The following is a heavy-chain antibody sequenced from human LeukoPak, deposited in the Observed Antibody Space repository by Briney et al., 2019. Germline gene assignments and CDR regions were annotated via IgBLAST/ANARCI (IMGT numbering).Heavy chain of an antibody. V-gene: IGHV3-23*01. CDR1: GFTFGSYV. D-gene: IGHD2-15*01. Sequence: PGGSLRLSCAASGFTFGSYVMSWVRQAPGKGPEWVSAISGDGGTYYVDSVKGRFTISRDNSKNTLYLQMNSLGGEDTALYYCARYCGAASCYSGFDYWGQGTLVTVAS. CDR2: ISGDGGT. CDR3: ARYCGAASCYSGFDY. J-gene: IGHJ4*02.